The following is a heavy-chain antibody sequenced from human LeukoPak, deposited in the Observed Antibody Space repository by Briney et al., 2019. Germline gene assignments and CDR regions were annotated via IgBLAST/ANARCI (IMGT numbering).Heavy chain of an antibody. CDR1: GYTFTSYA. D-gene: IGHD7-27*01. V-gene: IGHV1-3*03. Sequence: ASVKVSCKASGYTFTSYAMHWVRQAPGQRLEWMGWINAGNGNTKYSQEFQGRVTVTRDTSASTAYMELSSLRSEDMAVYYCASLNHELGINYYYYMDVWGKGTTVTVSS. CDR2: INAGNGNT. J-gene: IGHJ6*03. CDR3: ASLNHELGINYYYYMDV.